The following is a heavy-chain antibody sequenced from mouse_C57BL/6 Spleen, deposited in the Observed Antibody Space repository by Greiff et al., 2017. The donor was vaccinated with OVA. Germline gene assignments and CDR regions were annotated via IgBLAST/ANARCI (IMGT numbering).Heavy chain of an antibody. CDR3: ARSGNYRS. D-gene: IGHD2-1*01. V-gene: IGHV1-26*01. J-gene: IGHJ2*01. CDR2: INPYNGGT. CDR1: GYTFTDYY. Sequence: EVQLQQSGPELVKPGASVKISCKASGYTFTDYYMNWVKQSHGKSLEWIGDINPYNGGTSYNQKFKGKATLTVDKSSSTAYMELRSLTSEDSAVYYCARSGNYRSWGQGTTLTVSS.